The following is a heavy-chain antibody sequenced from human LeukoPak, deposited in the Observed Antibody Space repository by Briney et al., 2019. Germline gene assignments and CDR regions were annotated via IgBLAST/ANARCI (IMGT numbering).Heavy chain of an antibody. CDR2: IIPILGIA. V-gene: IGHV1-69*16. D-gene: IGHD3-9*01. J-gene: IGHJ4*02. CDR3: ARDYDILTGCGGV. Sequence: ASVKVSCKASGGTFSSYTISWVRQAPGQGLEWMGRIIPILGIANYAQKFQGRVTITTDESTSTAYMELSSLRSEDTAVYYCARDYDILTGCGGVWGQGTLVTVSS. CDR1: GGTFSSYT.